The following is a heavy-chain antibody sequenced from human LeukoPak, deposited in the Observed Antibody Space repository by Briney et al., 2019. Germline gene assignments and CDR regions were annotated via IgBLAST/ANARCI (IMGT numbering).Heavy chain of an antibody. V-gene: IGHV3-48*02. D-gene: IGHD6-19*01. CDR3: AREIVVAGSFDD. CDR1: GFTFSTYA. CDR2: ISSSSSTL. J-gene: IGHJ4*02. Sequence: PGGSLRLSCAASGFTFSTYAMHWVRQAPGKGLEWVSYISSSSSTLYYADSVSGRFTISRDNAKKSLYLQMNSLRDEDTAVYYCAREIVVAGSFDDWGQGTLVTVSS.